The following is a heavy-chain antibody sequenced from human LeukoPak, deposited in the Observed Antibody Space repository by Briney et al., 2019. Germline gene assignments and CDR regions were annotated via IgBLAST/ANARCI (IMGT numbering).Heavy chain of an antibody. J-gene: IGHJ4*02. V-gene: IGHV3-64*01. Sequence: GGSLRRSCVASGFNFNYYAMHWVRQAPGKGLEYISALNSNGGSTYYANSVKGRFTISRDNSKNTLYLQMGSLRPEDMAVYYCARVGTSGWYNDYWGQGTLVTVSS. CDR1: GFNFNYYA. CDR2: LNSNGGST. D-gene: IGHD6-19*01. CDR3: ARVGTSGWYNDY.